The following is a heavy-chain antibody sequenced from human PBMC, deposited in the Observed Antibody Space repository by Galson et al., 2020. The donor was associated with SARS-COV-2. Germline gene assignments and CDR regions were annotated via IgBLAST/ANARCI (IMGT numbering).Heavy chain of an antibody. D-gene: IGHD6-19*01. J-gene: IGHJ6*02. CDR3: AREGIAVAGTPDYYYYYGMDV. CDR1: GYTFTSYY. CDR2: INPSGGST. V-gene: IGHV1-46*01. Sequence: ASVKVSCKASGYTFTSYYMHWVRQAPGQGLEWMGIINPSGGSTSYAQKFQGRVTMTRDTSTSTVYMELSSLRSEDTAVYYCAREGIAVAGTPDYYYYYGMDVWGQGTTVTVSS.